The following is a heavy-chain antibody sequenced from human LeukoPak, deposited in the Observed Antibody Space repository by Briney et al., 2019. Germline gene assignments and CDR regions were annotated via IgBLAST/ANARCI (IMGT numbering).Heavy chain of an antibody. J-gene: IGHJ5*01. CDR1: GYFIRSGFY. CDR3: ARGTYYYDSSFGS. Sequence: SETLSLTCTVSGYFIRSGFYWGWIRQPPGKGLEWIGSFYHSGSTYYNPSLESRVTISVDTSKNQFSLKLSSVTAADTAVYYCARGTYYYDSSFGSWGQGTLVTVSS. V-gene: IGHV4-38-2*02. CDR2: FYHSGST. D-gene: IGHD3-22*01.